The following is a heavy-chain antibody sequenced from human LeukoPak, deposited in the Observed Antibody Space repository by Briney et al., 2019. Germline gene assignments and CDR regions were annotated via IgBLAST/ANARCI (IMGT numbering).Heavy chain of an antibody. CDR3: ARERRNYYDSSGYYY. V-gene: IGHV1-69*01. Sequence: SSVKVSCKASGGTFSSYAISWVRQAPGQGLEWMGGIIPIFGTANYAQKFQGRVTITADESTSTAYMELSSLRSEDTAVCYCARERRNYYDSSGYYYWGQGTLVTVSS. J-gene: IGHJ4*02. CDR1: GGTFSSYA. CDR2: IIPIFGTA. D-gene: IGHD3-22*01.